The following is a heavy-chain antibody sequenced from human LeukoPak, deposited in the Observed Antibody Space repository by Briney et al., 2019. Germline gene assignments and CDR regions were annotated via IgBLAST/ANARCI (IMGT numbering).Heavy chain of an antibody. Sequence: ASVTVSCKVSGYSLTELSMHWVRQAPGKGLEWMGGFDPEEGEKVYAQKFQGRVTMTEDTSTDTAYMELTSLRYEDTAVYYCATDGSGAEWGGWFDPWGQGTLVTVSS. CDR3: ATDGSGAEWGGWFDP. V-gene: IGHV1-24*01. J-gene: IGHJ5*02. D-gene: IGHD2-15*01. CDR1: GYSLTELS. CDR2: FDPEEGEK.